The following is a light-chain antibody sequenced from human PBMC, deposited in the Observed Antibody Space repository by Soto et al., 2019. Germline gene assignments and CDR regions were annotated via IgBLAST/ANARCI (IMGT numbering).Light chain of an antibody. CDR2: WAS. V-gene: IGKV4-1*01. Sequence: DIVMTQSPDSLAVSLGERATINCKSSQNNKNYLAWYQQKTGQPPKLLIDWASTRASGVPDRFSGSGSGTDFTLTIRSLQAEDVGIYYCQDYYSSWTFGQGTKVEIK. CDR3: QDYYSSWT. CDR1: QNNKNY. J-gene: IGKJ1*01.